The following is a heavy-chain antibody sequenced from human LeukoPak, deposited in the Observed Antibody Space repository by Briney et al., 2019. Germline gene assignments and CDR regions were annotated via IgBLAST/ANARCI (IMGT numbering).Heavy chain of an antibody. CDR1: GGTFSSYA. D-gene: IGHD3-22*01. Sequence: SVKVSCKASGGTFSSYAISWVRQAPGQGLEWMGGIIPIFGTANYAQKFQRRVTITTDESTSTAYMELSSLRSEDTAVYYCASYYYDSSGYEQIDYWGQGTLVTVSS. V-gene: IGHV1-69*05. CDR2: IIPIFGTA. J-gene: IGHJ4*02. CDR3: ASYYYDSSGYEQIDY.